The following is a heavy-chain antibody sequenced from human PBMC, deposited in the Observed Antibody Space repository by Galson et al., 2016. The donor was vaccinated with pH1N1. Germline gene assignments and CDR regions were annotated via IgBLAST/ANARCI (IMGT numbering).Heavy chain of an antibody. CDR2: TYYRSKWFY. V-gene: IGHV6-1*01. CDR3: ARHSPGRAVGVFDC. D-gene: IGHD6-19*01. Sequence: CAISGDSVSSNSAAWNWIRQSPSRGLEWLGRTYYRSKWFYNYAVSVQGRITINPDTSKNQFSLQLNSVTPGDTAVYYCARHSPGRAVGVFDCWGQGTLVTVSS. J-gene: IGHJ4*02. CDR1: GDSVSSNSAA.